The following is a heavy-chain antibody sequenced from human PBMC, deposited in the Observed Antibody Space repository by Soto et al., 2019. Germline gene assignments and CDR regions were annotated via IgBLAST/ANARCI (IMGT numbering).Heavy chain of an antibody. J-gene: IGHJ4*02. D-gene: IGHD5-12*01. CDR3: AKDADIVATIFPRKFDY. Sequence: GGSLRLSCAASGFTFSTYAISWVRQAPGKGLEWVSAIGGGDSSTYYADSVKGRFTISRDNSKNTLYLQMSSLRAEDTAVYYCAKDADIVATIFPRKFDYWGQGTLVTVSS. CDR1: GFTFSTYA. CDR2: IGGGDSST. V-gene: IGHV3-23*01.